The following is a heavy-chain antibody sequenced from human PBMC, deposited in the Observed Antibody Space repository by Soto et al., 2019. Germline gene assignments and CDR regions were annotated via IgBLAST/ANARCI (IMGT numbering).Heavy chain of an antibody. CDR2: ISYDGSNK. Sequence: GGSLRLSCAASGFTFSSYGMHWVRQAPGKGLEWVAVISYDGSNKYYADSVKGRFTISRDNSKNTLYLQMNSLRAEDTAVYYCAKAKFVVTAPFDYWGQGTLVTVSS. J-gene: IGHJ4*02. D-gene: IGHD2-21*02. V-gene: IGHV3-30*18. CDR1: GFTFSSYG. CDR3: AKAKFVVTAPFDY.